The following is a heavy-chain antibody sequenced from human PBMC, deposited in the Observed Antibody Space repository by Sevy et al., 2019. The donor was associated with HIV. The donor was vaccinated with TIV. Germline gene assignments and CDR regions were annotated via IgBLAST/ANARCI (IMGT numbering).Heavy chain of an antibody. V-gene: IGHV3-21*01. CDR1: GFIFSNYN. D-gene: IGHD1-7*01. Sequence: GGSLRLSCAASGFIFSNYNMHWVRQAPGKGLQWVSCISSSSNDIYYADSLKGRFTIYGDNAKNSLYLQMNSLRAEDTAVYYCARKMELLVPDYWGQGTLVTVSS. CDR2: ISSSSNDI. J-gene: IGHJ4*02. CDR3: ARKMELLVPDY.